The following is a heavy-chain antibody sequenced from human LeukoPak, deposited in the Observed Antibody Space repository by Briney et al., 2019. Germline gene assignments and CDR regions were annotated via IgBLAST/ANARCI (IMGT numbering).Heavy chain of an antibody. D-gene: IGHD6-19*01. V-gene: IGHV4-39*07. Sequence: SETLSLTCTVSGGSINTPNYYWGWIRQTPGKGLEWIGNIFYSGGTYYSPSLTSRVTISLDTSRNQFSLKLNSVTAADTAVYYCASSSGWYRNAFDIWGQGTMVTVSS. CDR2: IFYSGGT. CDR3: ASSSGWYRNAFDI. J-gene: IGHJ3*02. CDR1: GGSINTPNYY.